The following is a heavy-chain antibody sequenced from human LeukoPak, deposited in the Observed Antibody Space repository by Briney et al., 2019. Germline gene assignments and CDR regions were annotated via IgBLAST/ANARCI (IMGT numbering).Heavy chain of an antibody. CDR2: ISTSGSST. Sequence: GGSLRLSCSASGFTFSRHAMHWVRQAPGKGLEYVSAISTSGSSTYYADSVKGRFTISRDNSKNTLYLQMSSLRAEDTAVYYCVKATLFGSAWYDSSGYPDYWGQGTLVTVSS. V-gene: IGHV3-64D*09. D-gene: IGHD3-22*01. J-gene: IGHJ4*02. CDR1: GFTFSRHA. CDR3: VKATLFGSAWYDSSGYPDY.